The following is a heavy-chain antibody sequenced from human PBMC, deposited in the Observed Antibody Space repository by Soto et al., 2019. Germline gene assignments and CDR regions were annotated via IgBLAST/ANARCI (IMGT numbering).Heavy chain of an antibody. D-gene: IGHD3-22*01. CDR2: ISGSGGST. J-gene: IGHJ5*02. Sequence: GGSLRLSCAASGFTFSSYAMSWVRQAPGKGLEWVSAISGSGGSTYYADSVKGRFTISRDNSKNTLYLQMNSLRAEDTAVYYCVKARWYYDSSGYYYPTNWFDPWGQGTLVTVSS. CDR1: GFTFSSYA. CDR3: VKARWYYDSSGYYYPTNWFDP. V-gene: IGHV3-23*01.